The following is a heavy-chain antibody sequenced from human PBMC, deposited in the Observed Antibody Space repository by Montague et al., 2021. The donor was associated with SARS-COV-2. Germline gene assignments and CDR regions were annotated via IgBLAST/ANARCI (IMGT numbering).Heavy chain of an antibody. J-gene: IGHJ4*02. CDR1: GGSFSGYY. Sequence: SETLSLTCAVYGGSFSGYYWSWIRQPPGKGLEWLGEINHSGSTNYNPSLKSRVTISVDTSKNQFSLKLSSVTAADTAAYYCARANEYYFDYWGQGTLVTVSS. CDR2: INHSGST. CDR3: ARANEYYFDY. V-gene: IGHV4-34*01.